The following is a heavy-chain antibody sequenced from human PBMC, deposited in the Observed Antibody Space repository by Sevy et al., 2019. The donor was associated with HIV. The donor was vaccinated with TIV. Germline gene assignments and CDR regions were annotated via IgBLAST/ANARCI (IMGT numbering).Heavy chain of an antibody. V-gene: IGHV1-2*06. J-gene: IGHJ5*02. D-gene: IGHD6-19*01. CDR2: VTPNSGAT. CDR3: AGKSLGWYNWFDP. CDR1: GYNFY. Sequence: ASVKVSCKASGYNFYIHWVRQAPGQGLEWMGRVTPNSGATSYTQKFQDSVAMTMDTSINTAYIDLSGLKSDDTAIYYCAGKSLGWYNWFDPWGQGTLVTVSS.